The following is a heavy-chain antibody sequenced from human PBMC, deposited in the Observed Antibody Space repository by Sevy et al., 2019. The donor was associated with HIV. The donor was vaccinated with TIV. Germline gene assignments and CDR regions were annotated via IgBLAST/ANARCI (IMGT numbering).Heavy chain of an antibody. CDR1: GFSFSTYA. Sequence: GGSLRLSCAGSGFSFSTYAMHWVHQAPGEGLEWVAVISYDGDNKYYADSVKGRFTISRDNSKNTVYLQMNSLRADDTAVYYCAKFDSSGYYHPFDYWGQGTLVTVSS. CDR3: AKFDSSGYYHPFDY. D-gene: IGHD3-22*01. V-gene: IGHV3-30*18. J-gene: IGHJ4*02. CDR2: ISYDGDNK.